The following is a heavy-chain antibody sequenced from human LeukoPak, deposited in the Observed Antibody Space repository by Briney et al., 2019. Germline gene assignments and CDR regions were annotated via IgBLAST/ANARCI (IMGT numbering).Heavy chain of an antibody. Sequence: LAGGSLRLSCTTSGFNFRAYWMGWVRQAPGKGLEWVSMIYSGGSTDYADSVKGRFTISRDNSKNTLYLQMNSLRAEDTAVYYCAGGHGYGEPWGQGTLVTVSS. CDR3: AGGHGYGEP. J-gene: IGHJ4*02. CDR2: IYSGGST. D-gene: IGHD4-17*01. CDR1: GFNFRAYW. V-gene: IGHV3-53*01.